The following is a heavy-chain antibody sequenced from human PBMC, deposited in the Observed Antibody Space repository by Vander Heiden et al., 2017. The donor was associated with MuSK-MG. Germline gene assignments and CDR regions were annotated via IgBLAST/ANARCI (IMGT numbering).Heavy chain of an antibody. J-gene: IGHJ4*02. CDR2: SYYSGRT. V-gene: IGHV4-59*12. D-gene: IGHD3-22*01. CDR3: ARWGGNYYDSSGYYPY. CDR1: CGSIRSSY. Sequence: QVQLPASGSGLVKPSETLSLSCPVSCGSIRSSYWSWIRQPPGKGLEWIGYSYYSGRTNYNPSLQGRVTISVDTSKNQFSLKLSSVTAADTAVYYGARWGGNYYDSSGYYPYWGQGTLVTVSS.